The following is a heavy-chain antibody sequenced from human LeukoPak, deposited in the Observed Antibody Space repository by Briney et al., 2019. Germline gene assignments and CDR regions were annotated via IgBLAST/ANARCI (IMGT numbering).Heavy chain of an antibody. CDR2: IYSGGST. CDR3: AREIAAARFDP. D-gene: IGHD6-13*01. V-gene: IGHV3-53*01. Sequence: GGSLRLSCAASGFTVSSNYMSWVRQAPGKGLEWVSVIYSGGSTYYADSVKGRFTISRDNSKNTLYLQMNSLRAEDTAVYYCAREIAAARFDPWGQGTLVTVSS. J-gene: IGHJ5*02. CDR1: GFTVSSNY.